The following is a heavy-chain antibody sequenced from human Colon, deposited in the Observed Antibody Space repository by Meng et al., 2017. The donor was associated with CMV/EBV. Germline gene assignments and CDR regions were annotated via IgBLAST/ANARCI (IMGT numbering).Heavy chain of an antibody. J-gene: IGHJ4*02. Sequence: SCKASGYTFSTHHVHWVRQAPGQGPEWIGIIFSTNGGTKIARSFQGRVTVTRDTSTSTVYMDLSSLGSEDTAVYYCATEIPGSAYFDYWGQGTLVTVSS. D-gene: IGHD2-21*01. CDR1: GYTFSTHH. CDR3: ATEIPGSAYFDY. V-gene: IGHV1-46*01. CDR2: IFSTNGGT.